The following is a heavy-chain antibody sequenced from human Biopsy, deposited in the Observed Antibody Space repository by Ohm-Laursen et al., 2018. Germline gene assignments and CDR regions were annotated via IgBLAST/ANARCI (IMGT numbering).Heavy chain of an antibody. CDR1: GGSISGSS. Sequence: PGTLSLTCTVSGGSISGSSWSWIRQAPGRGLEWVGYISYSGSTSNNPSLKSRITISVDTSKNQISLKVTSVTAADTAVYYCAKHGSGWTGDDALHIWGQGTMVTVPS. D-gene: IGHD6-19*01. CDR3: AKHGSGWTGDDALHI. CDR2: ISYSGST. V-gene: IGHV4-59*08. J-gene: IGHJ3*02.